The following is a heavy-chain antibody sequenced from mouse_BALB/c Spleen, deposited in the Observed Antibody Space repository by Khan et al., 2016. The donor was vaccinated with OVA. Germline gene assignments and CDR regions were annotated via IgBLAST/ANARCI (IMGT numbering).Heavy chain of an antibody. Sequence: DVQLVESGGDLVKPGGSLKLSCAASGFTFSSYSMSWVRQTPDKRLEWVATISSGADYTYYPDSVTGRFTISRDNAKNTLYLQMSSLKSEDTAMYYCASHLTGSFAYWGQGTLVTVSA. D-gene: IGHD4-1*01. CDR2: ISSGADYT. CDR3: ASHLTGSFAY. J-gene: IGHJ3*01. CDR1: GFTFSSYS. V-gene: IGHV5-6*01.